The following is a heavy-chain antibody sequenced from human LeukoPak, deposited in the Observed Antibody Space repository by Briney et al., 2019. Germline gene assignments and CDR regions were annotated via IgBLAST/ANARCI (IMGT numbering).Heavy chain of an antibody. J-gene: IGHJ5*02. CDR2: INAANGNT. Sequence: GASVKVSCKTSGFTFTTYTMHWVRQAPGQRLEWMGWINAANGNTQCSQKFQGRVTITRDTSASTAYMELSSLRSEDTAVYYCARGAPIRVAVAATFDPWGQGTLVTVPS. D-gene: IGHD6-19*01. V-gene: IGHV1-3*01. CDR3: ARGAPIRVAVAATFDP. CDR1: GFTFTTYT.